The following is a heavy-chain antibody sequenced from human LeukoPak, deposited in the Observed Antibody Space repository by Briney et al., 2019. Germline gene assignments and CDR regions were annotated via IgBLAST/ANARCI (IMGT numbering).Heavy chain of an antibody. CDR2: LSGRGTTT. J-gene: IGHJ6*02. Sequence: GSLRLSCAASGFTFDKYAMSWVRQAPGKGLEWVSSLSGRGTTTYYSDSVRGRFLISRDNSKNTLFLQMNSLRAEDTAVYFCSIAGSSSYFDYYYDGMDLWGHGTSVSVSS. CDR1: GFTFDKYA. D-gene: IGHD3-22*01. CDR3: SIAGSSSYFDYYYDGMDL. V-gene: IGHV3-23*01.